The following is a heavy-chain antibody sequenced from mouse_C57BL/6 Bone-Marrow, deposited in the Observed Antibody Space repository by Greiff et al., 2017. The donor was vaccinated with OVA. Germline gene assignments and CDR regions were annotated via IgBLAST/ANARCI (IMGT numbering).Heavy chain of an antibody. D-gene: IGHD1-1*01. CDR3: TRDTTVVAPYAMDY. Sequence: QVQLQQSGAELVRPGASVTLSCKASGYTVTDYEMHWVKQTPVHGLEWIGAIDPETGGTAYNQKFKGKAILTADKSSSTAYMELRSLTSEDSAVYYCTRDTTVVAPYAMDYWGQGTSVTVSS. CDR2: IDPETGGT. V-gene: IGHV1-15*01. J-gene: IGHJ4*01. CDR1: GYTVTDYE.